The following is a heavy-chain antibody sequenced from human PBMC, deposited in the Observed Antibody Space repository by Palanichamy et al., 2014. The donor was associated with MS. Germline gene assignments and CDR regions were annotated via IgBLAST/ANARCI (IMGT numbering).Heavy chain of an antibody. CDR1: GYTLSDLA. CDR3: ATDDCSTIGCFAGSSHFGTDI. V-gene: IGHV1-24*01. D-gene: IGHD2-2*01. CDR2: FDPEESET. J-gene: IGHJ6*02. Sequence: QVQLVQSGPEVKKPGASVKVSCKVSGYTLSDLAIHWVRQAPGKGLEWMGGFDPEESETIYAQQFQGRVTMTEDTSTDTAYMELSDLRPEDTAVYYCATDDCSTIGCFAGSSHFGTDIWGHGTAVTVS.